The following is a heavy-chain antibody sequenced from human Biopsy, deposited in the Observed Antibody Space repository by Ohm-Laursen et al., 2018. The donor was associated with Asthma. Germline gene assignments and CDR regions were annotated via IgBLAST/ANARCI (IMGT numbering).Heavy chain of an antibody. CDR2: ISFDGRYE. J-gene: IGHJ4*02. V-gene: IGHV3-30*03. CDR3: ASRGGDFWSGYYMDY. D-gene: IGHD3-3*01. CDR1: RFTYE. Sequence: SLRLSCAASRFTYEMHWVRQVPGKGPEWVALISFDGRYEYYADSVKGRFTISRDNPMKKLYLQMSSLTAEDTAVYYCASRGGDFWSGYYMDYWGQGTLVTVPS.